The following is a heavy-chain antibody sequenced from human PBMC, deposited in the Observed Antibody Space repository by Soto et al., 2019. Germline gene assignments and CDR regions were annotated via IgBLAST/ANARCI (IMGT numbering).Heavy chain of an antibody. CDR2: LYYTGST. CDR1: GGSISRGGYY. Sequence: QVQLQESGPGLVKPSQTLSLTCSVSGGSISRGGYYWGWIRQHPGKGLEWIGYLYYTGSTSYNPSLKSRLTLSVDTSKNQFSLKLSSVTAADTAVYYCASFRGSPTYYFDYWGQGTLVTVSS. J-gene: IGHJ4*02. D-gene: IGHD3-10*01. V-gene: IGHV4-31*03. CDR3: ASFRGSPTYYFDY.